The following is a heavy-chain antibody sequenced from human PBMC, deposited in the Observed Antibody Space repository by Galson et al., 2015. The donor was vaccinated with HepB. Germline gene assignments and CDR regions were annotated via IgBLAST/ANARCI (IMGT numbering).Heavy chain of an antibody. CDR3: ARSYSSGWSYYYYAMDV. CDR1: GYSFTNYW. Sequence: QSGAEVKKPGESLKISCKGSGYSFTNYWIGWVRQMPGRGLEWMGIIYPGDSNTKYSPSFQGQVTISADKSISTAYLQWSSLKASDTAIYYCARSYSSGWSYYYYAMDVWGQGTTVTVPS. D-gene: IGHD6-19*01. J-gene: IGHJ6*02. CDR2: IYPGDSNT. V-gene: IGHV5-51*01.